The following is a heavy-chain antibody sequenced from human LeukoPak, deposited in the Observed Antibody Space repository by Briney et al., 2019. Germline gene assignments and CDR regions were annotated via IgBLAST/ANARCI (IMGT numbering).Heavy chain of an antibody. CDR2: IIPIFGTA. Sequence: GASVKVSCKASGGTFSSYAISWVRQAPGQGLEWMGGIIPIFGTANYAQKFQGRVTITTDESTSTAYMELSSLRSDDTAVYYCARARWNADGDYFDYWGQGTLVTVSS. D-gene: IGHD1-1*01. CDR3: ARARWNADGDYFDY. V-gene: IGHV1-69*05. J-gene: IGHJ4*02. CDR1: GGTFSSYA.